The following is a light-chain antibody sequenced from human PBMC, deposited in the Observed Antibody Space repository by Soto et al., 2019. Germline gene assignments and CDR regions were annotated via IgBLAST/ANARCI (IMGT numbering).Light chain of an antibody. CDR2: GAS. CDR1: ESVGNN. Sequence: EIVMTQSPGALSVSPGERVTFSCRASESVGNNLAWYQQRPGQTPSLLIYGASIRAPGVPARFSGSGSGTEGTLTISSLQSEDFAVYYCHQYNNWPRAFGQGTKLDLK. CDR3: HQYNNWPRA. J-gene: IGKJ2*01. V-gene: IGKV3-15*01.